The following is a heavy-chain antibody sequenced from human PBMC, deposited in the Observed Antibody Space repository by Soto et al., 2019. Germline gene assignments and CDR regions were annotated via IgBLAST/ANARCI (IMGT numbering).Heavy chain of an antibody. Sequence: ASVKVSCKASGYTFTSYDINWVRQATGQGLEWMGWMNPNSGNTGYAQKFQGRVTMTRNTSISTAYMELSSLRSEDTAVYYCARRLYDFWSGSTRFDYWGQGTLVTVSS. D-gene: IGHD3-3*01. CDR1: GYTFTSYD. V-gene: IGHV1-8*01. CDR2: MNPNSGNT. CDR3: ARRLYDFWSGSTRFDY. J-gene: IGHJ4*02.